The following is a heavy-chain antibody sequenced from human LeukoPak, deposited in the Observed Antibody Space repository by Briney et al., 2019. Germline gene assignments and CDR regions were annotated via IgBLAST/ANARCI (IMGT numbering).Heavy chain of an antibody. CDR2: IYYSGST. J-gene: IGHJ3*02. D-gene: IGHD6-19*01. Sequence: SETLSLTCAVYGGSFSGYYWSWIRQPPGKGLEWIGYIYYSGSTNYNPSLKSRVTISVDTSKNQFSLKPSSVTAADTAVYYCAGRAVAGIGNDAFDIWGQGTMVTVSS. CDR1: GGSFSGYY. CDR3: AGRAVAGIGNDAFDI. V-gene: IGHV4-59*01.